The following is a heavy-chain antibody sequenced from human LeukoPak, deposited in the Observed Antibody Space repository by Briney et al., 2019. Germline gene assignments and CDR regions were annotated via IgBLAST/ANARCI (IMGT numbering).Heavy chain of an antibody. D-gene: IGHD3-22*01. V-gene: IGHV3-21*01. CDR3: ARVGEYYDSSGYPGY. Sequence: GGSLRLSCAASGFTFSSYSMNWVRQAPGKGLEWVSSISSSSSYIYYADSVKGRFTISRDNAKNSLYLQMNSLRAEDTAVYDCARVGEYYDSSGYPGYWGQGTLVTVSS. CDR2: ISSSSSYI. J-gene: IGHJ4*02. CDR1: GFTFSSYS.